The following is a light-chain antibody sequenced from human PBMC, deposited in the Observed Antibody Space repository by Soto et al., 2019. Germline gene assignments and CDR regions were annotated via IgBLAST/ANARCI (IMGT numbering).Light chain of an antibody. CDR3: QQRSNWPLT. CDR2: GAS. V-gene: IGKV3-11*01. CDR1: QSISSD. Sequence: EIVLTQSPATLSLSPGERATLSCRAGQSISSDLAWYQQKPGQAPRLLIDGASTRATGIPARFSGSGSGTEFTLTISSLQSEDFAVYYCQQRSNWPLTFGGGTKVDI. J-gene: IGKJ4*01.